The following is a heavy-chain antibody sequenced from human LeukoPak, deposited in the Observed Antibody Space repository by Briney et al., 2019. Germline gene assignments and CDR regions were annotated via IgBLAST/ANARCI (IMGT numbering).Heavy chain of an antibody. J-gene: IGHJ6*03. CDR3: ARLSGYDYYYYYYMDV. Sequence: SETLSLTCAVYGGSFSGYYWSWIRQPPGKGLEWIGEINHSGSTNYNPSLKSRVTISVDTSKNQFSLKLSSVTAADTAAYYCARLSGYDYYYYYYMDVWGKGTTVTISS. CDR2: INHSGST. D-gene: IGHD5-12*01. CDR1: GGSFSGYY. V-gene: IGHV4-34*01.